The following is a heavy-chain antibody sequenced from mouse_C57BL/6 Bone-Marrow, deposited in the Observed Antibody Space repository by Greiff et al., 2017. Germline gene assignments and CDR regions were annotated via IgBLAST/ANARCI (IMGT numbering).Heavy chain of an antibody. D-gene: IGHD2-4*01. CDR1: GFTFSSYA. CDR2: ISDGGSYT. CDR3: ARDDYDAGFAY. V-gene: IGHV5-4*01. Sequence: EVQGVESGGGLVKPGGSLKLSCAASGFTFSSYAMSWVRQTPGQRLEWVATISDGGSYTYYPDNVKGRFTISRDNSTNSLYLQKSHRKSEDTAVDYCARDDYDAGFAYWGQGTQVTVSA. J-gene: IGHJ3*01.